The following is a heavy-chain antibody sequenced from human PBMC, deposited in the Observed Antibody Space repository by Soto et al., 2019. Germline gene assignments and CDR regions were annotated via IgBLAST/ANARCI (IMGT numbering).Heavy chain of an antibody. Sequence: EVQLLQSGGGLVQPGGSLRLSCAASGFTFSSSAMSWVRQAPGKGLEWVSAITNGGGSTFYADSVKGRFTISRDNSKTTLYLQLNSLRAEDTALYYCAKRSPYYFDYWGQGTLVTVSS. CDR3: AKRSPYYFDY. CDR2: ITNGGGST. CDR1: GFTFSSSA. J-gene: IGHJ4*02. V-gene: IGHV3-23*01.